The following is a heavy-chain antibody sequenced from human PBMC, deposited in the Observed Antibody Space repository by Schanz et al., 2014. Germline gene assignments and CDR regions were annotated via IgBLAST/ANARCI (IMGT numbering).Heavy chain of an antibody. D-gene: IGHD4-17*01. V-gene: IGHV3-74*02. J-gene: IGHJ3*02. CDR1: GFTFSSYA. CDR3: ARKMKLGVYGGKGHDSLDI. Sequence: EEQLVESGGGLVQPGGSLRLSCAASGFTFSSYAMSWVRQAPGKGLVWVSRIKSDGSSSSYADSVKGRFTISRDNAKNTLYLQMNTLRAEDTAVYYCARKMKLGVYGGKGHDSLDIWGRGTMVTVSS. CDR2: IKSDGSSS.